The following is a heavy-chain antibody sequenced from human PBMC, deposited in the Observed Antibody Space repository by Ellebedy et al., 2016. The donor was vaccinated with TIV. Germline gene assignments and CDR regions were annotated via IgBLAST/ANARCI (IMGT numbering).Heavy chain of an antibody. D-gene: IGHD3-3*02. CDR1: GYTFTSYG. V-gene: IGHV1-18*01. Sequence: AASVKVSCKASGYTFTSYGISWVRQAPGQGLEWMGWISAYNGNTNYAQKLQGRVTMTTDTSTSTAYMELRSLRSDDTAVYYCATLRRINWFDPWGQGTLVTVSS. CDR3: ATLRRINWFDP. CDR2: ISAYNGNT. J-gene: IGHJ5*02.